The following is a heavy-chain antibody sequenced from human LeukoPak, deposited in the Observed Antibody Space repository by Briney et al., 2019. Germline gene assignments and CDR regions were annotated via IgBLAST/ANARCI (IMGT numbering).Heavy chain of an antibody. D-gene: IGHD3-10*01. CDR1: GGSISSGGYS. J-gene: IGHJ4*02. CDR2: IYRSGST. Sequence: SETLSLTCAVSGGSISSGGYSWSWIPQPPGKGLEWIGYIYRSGSTYYNPSLKSRVTISVDTSKNQFSLKLSSVTAADTAVYHCARLGYGSGSKPTAFDYWGQGTRVTVSS. CDR3: ARLGYGSGSKPTAFDY. V-gene: IGHV4-30-2*03.